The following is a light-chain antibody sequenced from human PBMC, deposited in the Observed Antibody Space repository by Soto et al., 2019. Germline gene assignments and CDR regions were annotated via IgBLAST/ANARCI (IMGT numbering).Light chain of an antibody. V-gene: IGLV2-14*03. Sequence: QSVLTQPASVSGSPGQSITISCAGTSSDIGGSNYVSWYQQHPGKAPKLMIYGVSNRPSGVSNRFSGSKSGNTASLTISGLQAEDEADYFCYSSRSSSSTFYVLVTGTKLTVL. CDR2: GVS. CDR1: SSDIGGSNY. J-gene: IGLJ1*01. CDR3: YSSRSSSSTFYV.